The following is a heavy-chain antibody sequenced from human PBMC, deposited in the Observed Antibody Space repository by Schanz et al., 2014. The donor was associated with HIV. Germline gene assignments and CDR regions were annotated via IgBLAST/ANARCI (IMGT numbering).Heavy chain of an antibody. CDR1: GFTFNNAW. V-gene: IGHV3-21*02. J-gene: IGHJ6*02. Sequence: EVQLVESGGDLVQPGGSLRLSCAASGFTFNNAWMSWVRQAPGKGLEWVSSIDSSSSYKYYADSVKGRFTISRDNSKNTLYLQMNGLRAEDTAVYYCANSGYCTNGICYTRGDGMDVWGQGTTVTVSS. CDR3: ANSGYCTNGICYTRGDGMDV. D-gene: IGHD2-8*01. CDR2: IDSSSSYK.